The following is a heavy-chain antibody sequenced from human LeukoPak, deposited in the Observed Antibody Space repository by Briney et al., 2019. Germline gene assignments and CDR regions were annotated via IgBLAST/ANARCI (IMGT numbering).Heavy chain of an antibody. CDR2: MNPNSGNT. J-gene: IGHJ6*03. V-gene: IGHV1-8*01. CDR1: GYTFTSYD. D-gene: IGHD6-13*01. CDR3: ARVGGAAAAHIYYYYMDV. Sequence: ASVKVSCKASGYTFTSYDLNWVRQATGQGLEWMGWMNPNSGNTGYARKFQGRVTMTRNTSISTAYMELSSLRSEDTAVYYCARVGGAAAAHIYYYYMDVWGKGTTVTISS.